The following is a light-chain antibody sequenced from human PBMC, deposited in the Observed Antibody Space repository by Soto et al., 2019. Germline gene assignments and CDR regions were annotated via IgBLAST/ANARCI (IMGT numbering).Light chain of an antibody. J-gene: IGKJ4*01. V-gene: IGKV4-1*01. Sequence: DIVMTQSPGSLAVSLGERATINCKSSQSVLYSSNNKNYLAWYQQKPGQPPKLLIYWASTRESGVPDRFSGSGSGTDFTLTISSLQAEDVAVYYCQQYYSTPLTFGGGTKVDI. CDR2: WAS. CDR1: QSVLYSSNNKNY. CDR3: QQYYSTPLT.